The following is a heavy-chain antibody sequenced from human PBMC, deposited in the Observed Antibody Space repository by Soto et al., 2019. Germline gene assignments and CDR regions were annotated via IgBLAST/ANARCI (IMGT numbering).Heavy chain of an antibody. CDR3: AMGMIVVVITTRGYYFDY. D-gene: IGHD3-22*01. CDR1: GGTFSSYA. Sequence: GASVKVSCKASGGTFSSYAISWVRQAPGQGLEWMGGIIPIFGTANYAQKFQGRVTITADKSTSTAYMELNSLRSEDTAVYYCAMGMIVVVITTRGYYFDYWGQGTLVTVSS. CDR2: IIPIFGTA. J-gene: IGHJ4*02. V-gene: IGHV1-69*06.